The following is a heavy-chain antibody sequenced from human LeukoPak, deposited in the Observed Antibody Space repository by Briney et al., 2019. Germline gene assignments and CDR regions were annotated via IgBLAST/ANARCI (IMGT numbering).Heavy chain of an antibody. CDR3: ARVYQIASSVYYAGHFDY. J-gene: IGHJ4*02. CDR2: INLNDGST. V-gene: IGHV1-46*01. CDR1: ASTFTAYN. D-gene: IGHD3-22*01. Sequence: ASVTVSLTSSASTFTAYNMHRVGQARGQGGEGMGVINLNDGSTKYAQRFQGGVTMTRDISTSTVYMKLSSLISEDTAVYYYARVYQIASSVYYAGHFDYWGQGTLVTVSS.